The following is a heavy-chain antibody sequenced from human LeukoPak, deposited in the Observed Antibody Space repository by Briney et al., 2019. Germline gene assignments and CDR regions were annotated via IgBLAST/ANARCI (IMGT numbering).Heavy chain of an antibody. D-gene: IGHD3-16*01. Sequence: GGTLRLSCAASGFTFSSYGMSWGRQAPGKGLEWVSTISRSTDTTYYADSVKGRFTISRDNSKNTLYLQMNSLRAEETAVYYCAKDGRGLRFGDYVAPDNWFDHWGQGTLVTVSS. J-gene: IGHJ5*02. CDR3: AKDGRGLRFGDYVAPDNWFDH. CDR1: GFTFSSYG. V-gene: IGHV3-23*01. CDR2: ISRSTDTT.